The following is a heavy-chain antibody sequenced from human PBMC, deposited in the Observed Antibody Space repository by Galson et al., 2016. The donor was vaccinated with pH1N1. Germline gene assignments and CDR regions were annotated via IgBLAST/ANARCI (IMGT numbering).Heavy chain of an antibody. J-gene: IGHJ4*02. Sequence: SLRLSCAASGFIFTSYTISWVRQAPGKGLEWISFVSESASTTYYSESVQGRFTISRDNAKHSVFLHLKTLRAEDTAVYYCARGKTHGYPFFDRWGQGTLVTVSS. CDR2: VSESASTT. CDR3: ARGKTHGYPFFDR. CDR1: GFIFTSYT. D-gene: IGHD5-18*01. V-gene: IGHV3-48*01.